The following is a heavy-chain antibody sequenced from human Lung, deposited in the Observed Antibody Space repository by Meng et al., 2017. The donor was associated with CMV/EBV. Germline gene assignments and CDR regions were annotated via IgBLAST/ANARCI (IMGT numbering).Heavy chain of an antibody. J-gene: IGHJ4*02. CDR2: INWNGGST. V-gene: IGHV3-20*04. D-gene: IGHD6-19*01. CDR1: GFTFDDYG. CDR3: ARGGYSSGWYGNYFDY. Sequence: GEXXTISCAASGFTFDDYGMSWVRQAPGKGLEWVSGINWNGGSTGYADSVKGRFTISRDNAKNSLYLQMNSLRAEDTALYYCARGGYSSGWYGNYFDYGGQGTXVTVSS.